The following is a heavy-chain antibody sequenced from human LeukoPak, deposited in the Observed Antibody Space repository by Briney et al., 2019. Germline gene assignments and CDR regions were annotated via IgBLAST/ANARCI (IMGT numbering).Heavy chain of an antibody. Sequence: SETLSLTCSVSGDSITNFFWSWIRQTPGRELKWIGFIFHSGSSGSTYYSPSLQSRVTMSVVTSRNQFSLKLGSVTAADTAVYYCARHIPTTGTVFDLWGQGTMVIVSS. D-gene: IGHD1-7*01. CDR1: GDSITNFF. CDR2: IFHSGSSGST. CDR3: ARHIPTTGTVFDL. V-gene: IGHV4-59*08. J-gene: IGHJ3*01.